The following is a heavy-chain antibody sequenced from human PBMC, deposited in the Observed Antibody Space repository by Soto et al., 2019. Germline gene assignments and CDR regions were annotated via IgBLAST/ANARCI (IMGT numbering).Heavy chain of an antibody. CDR1: GGTFSSYA. Sequence: QVQLVQSGAEVKKPGSSVKVSCKASGGTFSSYAINWVRQAPGQGLEWMGGIIRIFGTPDYAQRFQGRVTITADESTSTAYMELSSLRSEDTAVYYCARQGSNEYYYYGMDVGGQGTTVTVSS. CDR2: IIRIFGTP. D-gene: IGHD3-10*01. CDR3: ARQGSNEYYYYGMDV. V-gene: IGHV1-69*12. J-gene: IGHJ6*02.